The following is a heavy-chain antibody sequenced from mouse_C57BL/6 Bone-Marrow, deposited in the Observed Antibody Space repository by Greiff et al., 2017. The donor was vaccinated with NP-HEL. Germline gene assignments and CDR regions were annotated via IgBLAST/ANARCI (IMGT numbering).Heavy chain of an antibody. J-gene: IGHJ1*03. CDR2: IRSKSNNYAT. D-gene: IGHD2-3*01. CDR3: GTRWLLRNWYFDV. Sequence: EVQGVESGGGLVQPKGSLKLSCAASGFSFNTYAMNWVRQAPGKGLEWVARIRSKSNNYATYYADSVKDRFTISRDDSESMLDLQMNNLKTEDTAMYYCGTRWLLRNWYFDVWGTGTTVTVSS. CDR1: GFSFNTYA. V-gene: IGHV10-1*01.